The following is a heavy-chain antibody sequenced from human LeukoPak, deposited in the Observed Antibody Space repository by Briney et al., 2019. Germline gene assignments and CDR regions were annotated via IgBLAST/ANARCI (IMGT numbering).Heavy chain of an antibody. D-gene: IGHD3-22*01. CDR2: IIPIFGTA. CDR3: ARSFMIVGMYYFDY. CDR1: GGTFSSYA. J-gene: IGHJ4*02. V-gene: IGHV1-69*13. Sequence: ASVKVSCKASGGTFSSYAISWVRQAPGQGLEWMGGIIPIFGTANYAQKFQGRVTITADESTSTAYIELSSLRSEDTAVYYCARSFMIVGMYYFDYWGQGTLVTVSS.